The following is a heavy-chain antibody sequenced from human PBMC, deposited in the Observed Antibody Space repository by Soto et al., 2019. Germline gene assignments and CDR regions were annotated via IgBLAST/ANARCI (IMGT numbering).Heavy chain of an antibody. CDR3: ATWHEREHAYDV. V-gene: IGHV3-53*01. Sequence: DVQLVESGGGLMQPGEYLRLTCAASGLTVSGKKYVAWVRQAPGQGLEWVSALYDVDGSFYADSVKGRFTTSSDSSKTTVYLQMNGLRPDDTAVYYCATWHEREHAYDVWGLGKTVTVSS. CDR1: GLTVSGKKY. D-gene: IGHD1-1*01. J-gene: IGHJ3*01. CDR2: LYDVDGS.